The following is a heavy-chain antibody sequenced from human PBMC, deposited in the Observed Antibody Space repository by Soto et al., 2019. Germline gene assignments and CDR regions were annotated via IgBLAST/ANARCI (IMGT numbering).Heavy chain of an antibody. CDR3: ARIDYGDAPPWYIEL. V-gene: IGHV2-26*01. D-gene: IGHD4-17*01. CDR2: IFSNDQK. CDR1: GFSLSNDRMG. Sequence: QVTLKESGPVLVKPTETLTLTCTVSGFSLSNDRMGVSWIRQSPGKALEWLANIFSNDQKSFRTSLKRMLTISKDTSKSQVVRTRTNMDPVDTATYFCARIDYGDAPPWYIELWGRGTLVTVSS. J-gene: IGHJ2*01.